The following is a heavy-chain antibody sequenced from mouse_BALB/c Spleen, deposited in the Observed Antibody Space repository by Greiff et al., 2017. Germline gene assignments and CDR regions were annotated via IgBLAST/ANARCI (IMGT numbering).Heavy chain of an antibody. J-gene: IGHJ4*01. CDR2: IIPGDGST. CDR3: ARYTAVVATNYIDY. CDR1: GYTFTSYD. V-gene: IGHV1-85*01. Sequence: VKLVESGAELVKPGASVKLSCKASGYTFTSYDINWVRQRPEKGLEWIGWIIPGDGSTKYNEKFKGKATLTTDKSSSTAYMQLSRLTSEDSAVYFCARYTAVVATNYIDYWGQGTSVTVSS. D-gene: IGHD1-1*01.